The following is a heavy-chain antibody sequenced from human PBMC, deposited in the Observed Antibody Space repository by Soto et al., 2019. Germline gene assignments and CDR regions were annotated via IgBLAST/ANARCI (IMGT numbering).Heavy chain of an antibody. CDR2: IWYDGSDE. Sequence: GGSLRLSCAASRFTFSSYGMHWVRQAPGKGLEWVAVIWYDGSDEYYADSVKGRFTISRDSSKNTLYLQMNSLRAEDTAVYYCARGQLLQHYLFTCMDVWGQGTTVTVSS. CDR3: ARGQLLQHYLFTCMDV. D-gene: IGHD3-10*01. J-gene: IGHJ6*02. V-gene: IGHV3-33*01. CDR1: RFTFSSYG.